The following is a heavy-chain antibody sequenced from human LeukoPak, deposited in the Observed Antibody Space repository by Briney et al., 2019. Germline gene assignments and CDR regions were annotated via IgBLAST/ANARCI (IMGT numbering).Heavy chain of an antibody. CDR1: RGTFSRYA. Sequence: VKVSCEASRGTFSRYAISCGRQAPGQGVEWMGGIIPIFGTANYAQKFQGRVTITADKTTSTAYMELRSLRSEDMAVYYCAGGARLELRHYYYMDVWGKGKTVTVSS. CDR2: IIPIFGTA. V-gene: IGHV1-69*06. CDR3: AGGARLELRHYYYMDV. J-gene: IGHJ6*03. D-gene: IGHD1-7*01.